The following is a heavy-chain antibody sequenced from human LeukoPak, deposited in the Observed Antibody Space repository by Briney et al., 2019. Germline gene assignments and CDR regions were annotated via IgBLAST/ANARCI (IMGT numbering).Heavy chain of an antibody. CDR1: GFTFSSYA. CDR2: ISYDGSNK. Sequence: GGSLRLSCAASGFTFSSYAMHWVRQAPGKGLGWVAVISYDGSNKYYADFVEGRFTISRDNSKNTLYLQMNSLRAEDTAVYYCAKPRAGDYGFDYWGQGTLVTVSS. V-gene: IGHV3-30*04. J-gene: IGHJ4*02. CDR3: AKPRAGDYGFDY. D-gene: IGHD4-17*01.